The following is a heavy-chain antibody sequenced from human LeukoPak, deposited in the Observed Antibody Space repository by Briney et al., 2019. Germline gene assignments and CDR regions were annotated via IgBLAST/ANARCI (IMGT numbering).Heavy chain of an antibody. D-gene: IGHD5-18*01. CDR3: ARSGLWLPYAFDI. V-gene: IGHV3-30*04. Sequence: GGSLRLSCAASGFTFSSYAMHWVRQAPGKGLEWVAVISYDGSNKYYADSVKGRFTISRDNSKNTLYLQMNGLRAEDTAVYYCARSGLWLPYAFDIWGQGTMVTVSS. CDR1: GFTFSSYA. J-gene: IGHJ3*02. CDR2: ISYDGSNK.